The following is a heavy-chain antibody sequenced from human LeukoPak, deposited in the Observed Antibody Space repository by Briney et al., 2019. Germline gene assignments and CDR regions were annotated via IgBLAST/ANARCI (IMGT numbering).Heavy chain of an antibody. Sequence: SETLSLTCTVSGGSISSGGYYWSWIRQHPGKGLEWIGCIYYSGSAYYNLSLKSRVTISVDTSKNQFSLKLSSVTAADTAVYYCARGSYSGYDTDYWGQGTLVTVSS. D-gene: IGHD5-12*01. V-gene: IGHV4-31*03. CDR3: ARGSYSGYDTDY. CDR2: IYYSGSA. J-gene: IGHJ4*02. CDR1: GGSISSGGYY.